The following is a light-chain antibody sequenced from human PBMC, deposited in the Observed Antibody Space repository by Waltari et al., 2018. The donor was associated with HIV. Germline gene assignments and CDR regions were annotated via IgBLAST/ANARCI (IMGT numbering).Light chain of an antibody. J-gene: IGLJ1*01. Sequence: SYELTQPPSVSVSPGQTASITCSGDQLVNKSIWWYQQKSGQSPVLVIYQDSKRPPGIPERFSGSNSGHTATLTISGTQTVDEADYYCQTWDSNFYVFGTGTKVTVL. CDR2: QDS. V-gene: IGLV3-1*01. CDR1: QLVNKS. CDR3: QTWDSNFYV.